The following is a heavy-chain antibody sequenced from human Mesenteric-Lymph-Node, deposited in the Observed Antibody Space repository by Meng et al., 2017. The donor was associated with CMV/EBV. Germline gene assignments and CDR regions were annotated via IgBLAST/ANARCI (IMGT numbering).Heavy chain of an antibody. CDR1: GYTFTSYD. J-gene: IGHJ4*02. V-gene: IGHV1-8*01. CDR2: MNHNSPST. Sequence: SVNVSCKASGYTFTSYDINWVRQDTGKGLEWMGWMNHNSPSTGYAQKFQGRITMTRNLSIITAYMELSSLRSEDTAVYYCARLRQGNWGQGTLVTVSS. CDR3: ARLRQGN.